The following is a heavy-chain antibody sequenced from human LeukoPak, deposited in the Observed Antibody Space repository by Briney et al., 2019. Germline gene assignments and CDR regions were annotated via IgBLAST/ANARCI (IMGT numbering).Heavy chain of an antibody. D-gene: IGHD3-9*01. CDR2: IYYSGST. CDR1: GGSISSYY. CDR3: ARDGRDSSLTG. J-gene: IGHJ4*02. V-gene: IGHV4-59*01. Sequence: PSETLSLTCTVSGGSISSYYWSWIRQPPGKGLEWIGYIYYSGSTNYNPSLKSRVTISVDTSKNQFSLKLSSVTAADTAVYYCARDGRDSSLTGWGQGTLVTVSS.